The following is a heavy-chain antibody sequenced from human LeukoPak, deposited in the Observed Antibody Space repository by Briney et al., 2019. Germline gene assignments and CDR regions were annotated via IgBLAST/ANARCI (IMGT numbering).Heavy chain of an antibody. CDR2: TNPNSGGT. J-gene: IGHJ6*03. CDR1: GYTFTGYY. D-gene: IGHD2-2*01. Sequence: ASVKVSCKASGYTFTGYYMHWVRQAPGQGLEWMGWTNPNSGGTNYAQKFQGRVTMTRDTSISTANMELSRLRSDDTAVYYCANLGYCSSTSCSMGYYYYYMDVWGKGTTVTVSS. CDR3: ANLGYCSSTSCSMGYYYYYMDV. V-gene: IGHV1-2*02.